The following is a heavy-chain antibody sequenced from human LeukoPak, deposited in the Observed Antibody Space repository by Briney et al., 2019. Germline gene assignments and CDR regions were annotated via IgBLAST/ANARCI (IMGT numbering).Heavy chain of an antibody. D-gene: IGHD3-10*01. Sequence: PSETLSLICDVSGYSISSGYFWGWIRRPPGKGLEWIGRIYTSGATIYNPSLKSRVTMSVDTSKNQFSLRLSSVTAADTAVYYCAKGSGSYPRNNWFDPWGQGTLVTVSS. J-gene: IGHJ5*02. CDR2: IYTSGAT. CDR3: AKGSGSYPRNNWFDP. V-gene: IGHV4-38-2*01. CDR1: GYSISSGYF.